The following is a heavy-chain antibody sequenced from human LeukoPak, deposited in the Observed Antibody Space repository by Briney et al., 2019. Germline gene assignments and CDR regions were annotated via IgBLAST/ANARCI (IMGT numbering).Heavy chain of an antibody. CDR2: ITPIINSA. CDR1: GYTFTGYY. J-gene: IGHJ5*02. D-gene: IGHD1-26*01. Sequence: SVKVSCKASGYTFTGYYMHWVRQAPGQGLEWMGRITPIINSAKYAQKFRDRLTITADTSTGTAYMELSSLTPEDTALYYCTRVNLRGSQYNWFDPWGQGTLVIVSS. V-gene: IGHV1-69*08. CDR3: TRVNLRGSQYNWFDP.